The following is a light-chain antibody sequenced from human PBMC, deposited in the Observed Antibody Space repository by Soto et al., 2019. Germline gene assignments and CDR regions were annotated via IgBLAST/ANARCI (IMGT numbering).Light chain of an antibody. J-gene: IGLJ1*01. CDR1: SSNIGAGYD. Sequence: QSVLTQPPSVSGAPGQRVTISCTGRSSNIGAGYDVHWYQHLPGTAPKLLIYGNSNRPSGVPDRFSGSKSGTTASLAITGLQVEDEADYYCQSYDSSLSGYVFGTGTKLTVL. CDR3: QSYDSSLSGYV. V-gene: IGLV1-40*01. CDR2: GNS.